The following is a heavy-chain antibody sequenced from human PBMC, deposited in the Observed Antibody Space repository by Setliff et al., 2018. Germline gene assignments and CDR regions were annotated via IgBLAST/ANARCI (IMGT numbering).Heavy chain of an antibody. CDR2: ISSHNGNA. D-gene: IGHD3-16*01. CDR3: ARGGSSLLDY. J-gene: IGHJ4*02. Sequence: ASVKVSCKASGYSFSNYGITWVRQVPGQGLEWMGWISSHNGNADYAQNFQGRVTLTTDTSTSTAYMELRSLRSDDTAVYYCARGGSSLLDYWGQGTLVTVSS. V-gene: IGHV1-18*01. CDR1: GYSFSNYG.